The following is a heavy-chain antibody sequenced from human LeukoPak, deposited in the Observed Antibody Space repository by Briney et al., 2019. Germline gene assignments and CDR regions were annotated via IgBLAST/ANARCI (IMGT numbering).Heavy chain of an antibody. CDR1: GFTFSNYA. V-gene: IGHV3-23*01. CDR3: AKGLHGGVGYGVDV. CDR2: ISGTGGRT. J-gene: IGHJ6*02. Sequence: PGRSLRLSCTASGFTFSNYAMIWVRQAPGKGLEWVSSISGTGGRTYSADSVKGRFTISRDNSKNTLYLQMKNLRVEHTAVYYCAKGLHGGVGYGVDVWGQGTTVSVSS. D-gene: IGHD3-16*01.